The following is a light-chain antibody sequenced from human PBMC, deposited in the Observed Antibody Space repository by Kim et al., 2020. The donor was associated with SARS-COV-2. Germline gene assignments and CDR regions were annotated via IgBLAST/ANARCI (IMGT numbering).Light chain of an antibody. CDR1: NIGSKS. V-gene: IGLV3-21*04. CDR3: QAWDSSSDHWV. CDR2: YDS. J-gene: IGLJ3*02. Sequence: VSVAPGKTARITCGGNNIGSKSVHWYQQKPGQAPVLVIYYDSDRPSGIPERFSGSNSGNTATLTIRRVEAGEKADYYSQAWDSSSDHWVFGGGTQLTVL.